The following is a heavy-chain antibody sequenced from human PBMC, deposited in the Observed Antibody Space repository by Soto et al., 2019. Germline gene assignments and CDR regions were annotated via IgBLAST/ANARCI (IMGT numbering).Heavy chain of an antibody. CDR1: GGSFSGYY. D-gene: IGHD3-3*01. V-gene: IGHV4-34*01. CDR2: VNPTGST. J-gene: IGHJ6*02. CDR3: ARKKVFGVVTYYYYYGMDV. Sequence: PSETLSLTCAVYGGSFSGYYWSWVRQPPGKGLEWIGEVNPTGSTKYNPSLKSRVTVSVDTSKNQFSLKLSSVTAADTAVYYCARKKVFGVVTYYYYYGMDVWGQGTTVTVSS.